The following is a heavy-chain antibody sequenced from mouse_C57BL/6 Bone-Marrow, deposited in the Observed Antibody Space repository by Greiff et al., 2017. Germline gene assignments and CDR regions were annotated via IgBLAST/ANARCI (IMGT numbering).Heavy chain of an antibody. J-gene: IGHJ2*01. CDR3: ARWDGSSSFDY. Sequence: QVHLQQSGAELARPGASVKLSCKASGYTFTSYGISWVKQSTGLGLEWIGEIYPRSGNTYYNEKFKGKATLTADKSSSTAYMELRSLTSEDSAVYFCARWDGSSSFDYWGQGTTLTVSS. CDR2: IYPRSGNT. V-gene: IGHV1-81*01. D-gene: IGHD1-1*01. CDR1: GYTFTSYG.